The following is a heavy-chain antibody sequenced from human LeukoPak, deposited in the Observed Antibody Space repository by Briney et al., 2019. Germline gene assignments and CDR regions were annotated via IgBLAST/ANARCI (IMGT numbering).Heavy chain of an antibody. CDR2: IIPIFGTA. J-gene: IGHJ6*03. CDR3: ARGTGSSFYYYYYMDV. Sequence: SVKVSCKASGGTFSSNAISWVRQAPGQGLEWMGGIIPIFGTANYAQKFQGRVTITTDESTSTAYMELSSLRSEDAAVYYCARGTGSSFYYYYYMDVWGKGTTVTVSS. CDR1: GGTFSSNA. V-gene: IGHV1-69*05. D-gene: IGHD6-13*01.